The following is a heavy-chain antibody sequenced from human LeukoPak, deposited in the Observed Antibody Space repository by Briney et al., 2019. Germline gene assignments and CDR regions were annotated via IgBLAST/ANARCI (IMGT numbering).Heavy chain of an antibody. J-gene: IGHJ3*02. Sequence: GGSLRLSCAASGFTFSSYAMSWVRQAPGKGLEWVSAISGSGGSTYYADSVKGRFTISRDNSKNTLYLQMNSLRAEDTAVYYCAKEPSTTMIVVVQFAFDIWGQGTMVTVSS. V-gene: IGHV3-23*01. CDR2: ISGSGGST. CDR3: AKEPSTTMIVVVQFAFDI. CDR1: GFTFSSYA. D-gene: IGHD3-22*01.